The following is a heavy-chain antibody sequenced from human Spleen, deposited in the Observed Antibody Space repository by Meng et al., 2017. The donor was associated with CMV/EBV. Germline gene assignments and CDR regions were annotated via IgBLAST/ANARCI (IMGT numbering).Heavy chain of an antibody. J-gene: IGHJ4*02. Sequence: SETLSLTCIVSGGSISSSSYYWGWIRQPPGKGLEWIGNIYYSGSTNYNPSLKRRVTMSVDTSTNHFSLQLTSVTAADTAVYYCARLTMIRGVMINKYYFDYWGQGALVTVSS. CDR2: IYYSGST. CDR3: ARLTMIRGVMINKYYFDY. CDR1: GGSISSSSYY. V-gene: IGHV4-39*07. D-gene: IGHD3-10*01.